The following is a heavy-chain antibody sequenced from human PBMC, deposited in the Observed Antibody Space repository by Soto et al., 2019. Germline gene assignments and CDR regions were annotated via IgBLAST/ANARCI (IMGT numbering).Heavy chain of an antibody. D-gene: IGHD6-19*01. V-gene: IGHV3-7*01. CDR3: ARDVMQWLVRGNAY. CDR2: IKQDGGAQ. CDR1: GFTFRNFW. Sequence: GGSLRLSCAASGFTFRNFWMSWVRQAPGKGLEWVANIKQDGGAQYYVDSLKGRFTISRDNAQNSLFLQMNSLRAEDTAVYYCARDVMQWLVRGNAYWGQGALVTVSS. J-gene: IGHJ4*02.